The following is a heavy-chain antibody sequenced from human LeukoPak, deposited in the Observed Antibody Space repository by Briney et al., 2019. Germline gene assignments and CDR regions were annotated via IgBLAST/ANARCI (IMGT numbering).Heavy chain of an antibody. D-gene: IGHD3-22*01. CDR3: ASSSSSSYYRLAAFDI. CDR1: GGSISSSSYY. V-gene: IGHV4-39*01. CDR2: IYYSGST. Sequence: SETLSLTCTVSGGSISSSSYYWGWIRQPPGKGLEWIGSIYYSGSTYYNPSLKSRVTISVDTSKNQFSLKLSSVTAADTAVYYCASSSSSSYYRLAAFDIWGQGTMVTVSS. J-gene: IGHJ3*02.